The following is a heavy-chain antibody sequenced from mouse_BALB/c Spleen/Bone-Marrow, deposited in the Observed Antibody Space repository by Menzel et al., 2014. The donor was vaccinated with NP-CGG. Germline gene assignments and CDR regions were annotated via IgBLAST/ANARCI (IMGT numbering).Heavy chain of an antibody. D-gene: IGHD1-1*01. Sequence: VQLQQSAAELARPGASVKMSCKASGYTFTSNTIQWVKQRPGQGLEWIGYINPTGGYTDYNQKFKDKTTLTADKSSSTAYMQLSSLTSEDSEVYYCAREATYYAYFDYWGQGTILTVSS. CDR2: INPTGGYT. CDR3: AREATYYAYFDY. CDR1: GYTFTSNT. J-gene: IGHJ2*01. V-gene: IGHV1-4*02.